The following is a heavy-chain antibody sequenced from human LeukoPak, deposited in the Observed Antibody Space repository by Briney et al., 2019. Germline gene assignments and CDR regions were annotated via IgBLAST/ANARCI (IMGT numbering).Heavy chain of an antibody. Sequence: ASVKVSCKASGYTFTGYYMNWVRQAPGQGLEWLGWINPNSGGTNYAQKFQGRVTMTRDTSISTAYMELSRLKSDDTAVYYCARDFIRGSYDVPFDIWGQGTVATVSS. D-gene: IGHD3-16*01. CDR1: GYTFTGYY. J-gene: IGHJ3*02. V-gene: IGHV1-2*02. CDR2: INPNSGGT. CDR3: ARDFIRGSYDVPFDI.